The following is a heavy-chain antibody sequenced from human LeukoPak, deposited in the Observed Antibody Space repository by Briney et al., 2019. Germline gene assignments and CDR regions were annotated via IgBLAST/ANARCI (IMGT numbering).Heavy chain of an antibody. D-gene: IGHD5-18*01. CDR3: VKGLRSYGYSLFDY. V-gene: IGHV3-23*01. Sequence: GGSLRLSCVASGFTFSNHAMNWVRQAPGGGLEWVSVISGGGETSYYADSVKGRFTISRDNSKNTIYLQMNSLGAEDTAVYYCVKGLRSYGYSLFDYWGQGSLVTVSS. CDR2: ISGGGETS. J-gene: IGHJ4*02. CDR1: GFTFSNHA.